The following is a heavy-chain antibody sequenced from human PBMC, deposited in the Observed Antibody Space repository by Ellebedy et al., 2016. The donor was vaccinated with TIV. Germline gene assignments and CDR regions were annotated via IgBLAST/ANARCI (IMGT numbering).Heavy chain of an antibody. V-gene: IGHV3-7*01. Sequence: GESLKISCAASGFTFSTYWMGWVRQAAGKGLEWVANTKQDGSEKYYVDSVKGRFTISRDNAKNTLYLQMNSLRAEDTAVYYCARSRDGYNFIGDYWGQGTLVTVSS. CDR2: TKQDGSEK. CDR3: ARSRDGYNFIGDY. D-gene: IGHD5-24*01. CDR1: GFTFSTYW. J-gene: IGHJ4*02.